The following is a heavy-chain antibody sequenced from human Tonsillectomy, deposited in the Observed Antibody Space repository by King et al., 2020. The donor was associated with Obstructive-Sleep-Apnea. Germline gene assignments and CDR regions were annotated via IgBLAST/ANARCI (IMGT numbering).Heavy chain of an antibody. J-gene: IGHJ4*02. CDR2: IYSGGAT. CDR1: GFIVSSNY. CDR3: ARVVGAFVY. D-gene: IGHD1-26*01. Sequence: VQLVESGGGLVQPGGSLRLSCAASGFIVSSNYMSWVRQAPGEGLEWVSVIYSGGATYYADSVKSRFTISRDNSKNTLHLQMNSLGAEDTAVYYCARVVGAFVYWGQGTLVTVSS. V-gene: IGHV3-66*01.